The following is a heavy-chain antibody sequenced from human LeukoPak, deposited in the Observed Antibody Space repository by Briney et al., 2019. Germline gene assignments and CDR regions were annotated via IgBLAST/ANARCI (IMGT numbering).Heavy chain of an antibody. Sequence: SETLSLTCTVSGGSISSGSYYWSWIRQPAGKGLEWIGRIYTSGSTNYNPSLKSRVTISVDTSKNQFSLKLSSVTAADTAVYYCARSSLSGSPDAFDIWGQGTMVTVSS. V-gene: IGHV4-61*02. CDR3: ARSSLSGSPDAFDI. J-gene: IGHJ3*02. CDR1: GGSISSGSYY. CDR2: IYTSGST. D-gene: IGHD3-3*01.